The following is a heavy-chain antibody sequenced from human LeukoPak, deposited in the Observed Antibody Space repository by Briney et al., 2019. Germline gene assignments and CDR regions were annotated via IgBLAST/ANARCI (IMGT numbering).Heavy chain of an antibody. D-gene: IGHD2-2*01. V-gene: IGHV3-23*01. J-gene: IGHJ4*02. CDR2: ISGSGGST. CDR3: AKDWGDIVVVPSALLDY. CDR1: GFTFSNYG. Sequence: GGSLRLSCAASGFTFSNYGMSWVRQAPGKGLEWVPAISGSGGSTYYADSVKGRFTISRDNSKNTLYLQMNSLRAEDTAVYYCAKDWGDIVVVPSALLDYWGQGTLVTVSS.